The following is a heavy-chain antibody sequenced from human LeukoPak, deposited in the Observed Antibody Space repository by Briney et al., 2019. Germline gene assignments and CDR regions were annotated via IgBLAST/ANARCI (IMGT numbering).Heavy chain of an antibody. CDR1: GYTFTGYY. V-gene: IGHV1-2*02. J-gene: IGHJ4*02. CDR3: ARSRLRSGYYGGPYYFDY. D-gene: IGHD3-3*01. Sequence: SVKVSCKASGYTFTGYYMHWVRQAPGQGLEWMGWINPNSGGTNYAQKFQGRVTMTRDTSISTAYMELSRLRSEDTAVYYCARSRLRSGYYGGPYYFDYWGQGTLVTVSS. CDR2: INPNSGGT.